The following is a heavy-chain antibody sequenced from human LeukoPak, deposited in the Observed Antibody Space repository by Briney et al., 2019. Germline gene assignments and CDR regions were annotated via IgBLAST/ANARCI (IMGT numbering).Heavy chain of an antibody. Sequence: GGSLRLSCAASGFTFSRPWMGWVRQAPGKGLEWVANIKQDGTSKYYVDSVMGRFTISRDNAENSVYLQMNGLSAGDTAVYYCARHGDYCFDLWGPGTRVTVSS. J-gene: IGHJ4*02. V-gene: IGHV3-7*02. CDR1: GFTFSRPW. D-gene: IGHD2-21*01. CDR2: IKQDGTSK. CDR3: ARHGDYCFDL.